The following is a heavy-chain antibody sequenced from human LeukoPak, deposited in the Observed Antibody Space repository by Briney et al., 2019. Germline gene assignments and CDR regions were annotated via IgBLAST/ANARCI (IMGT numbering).Heavy chain of an antibody. J-gene: IGHJ4*02. D-gene: IGHD2-15*01. CDR1: GGXISSGDYY. Sequence: SETLSLTCTVSGGXISSGDYYWSWIRQHPGMGLEWLGYIYYSGSTYYNPSLKSRITISVDTSKNQFSLKLTSVTAADTAVYYCAREGRRGLRDYYFDYWGQGTLVTVSS. CDR2: IYYSGST. V-gene: IGHV4-31*03. CDR3: AREGRRGLRDYYFDY.